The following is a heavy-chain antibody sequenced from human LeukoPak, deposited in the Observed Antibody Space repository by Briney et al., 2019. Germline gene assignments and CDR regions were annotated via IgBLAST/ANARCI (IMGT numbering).Heavy chain of an antibody. J-gene: IGHJ4*02. Sequence: GGSLRLSCAASGFTVSSNYMSWVRQAPGKGLEWVSAISGSGGSTYYADSVKGRFTISRDNSKNTLYLQMNSLRAEDTAVYYCTKFSTGLPIFDYWGQGTLVTVSS. CDR3: TKFSTGLPIFDY. CDR1: GFTVSSNY. V-gene: IGHV3-23*01. CDR2: ISGSGGST. D-gene: IGHD1-14*01.